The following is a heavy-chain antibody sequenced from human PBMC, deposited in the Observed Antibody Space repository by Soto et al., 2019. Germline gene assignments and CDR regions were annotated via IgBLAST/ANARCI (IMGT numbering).Heavy chain of an antibody. CDR1: GDSIGTINYY. J-gene: IGHJ4*02. V-gene: IGHV4-39*01. Sequence: QLQLQESGPGLVKPSETLSVTCSVSGDSIGTINYYWGWLRQPPGKGPEWIGSIYYTGSTHYNPSLRDRATVSVDPSQNQFSLRLTSVTAADTAVYYCARHPGYTVPTVYATHYFDDWGQGVLVTVSS. D-gene: IGHD2-8*01. CDR3: ARHPGYTVPTVYATHYFDD. CDR2: IYYTGST.